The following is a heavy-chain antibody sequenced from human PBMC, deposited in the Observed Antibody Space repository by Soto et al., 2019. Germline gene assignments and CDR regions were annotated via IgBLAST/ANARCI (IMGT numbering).Heavy chain of an antibody. J-gene: IGHJ4*02. CDR2: ISGSGGST. D-gene: IGHD2-2*01. Sequence: GGSLRLSCAASGFTFSSYAMSWVRQAPGKGLEWVSAISGSGGSTYYADSVKGRFTISRDNSKNTLYLQMNSLRAEDTAVYYCAKDSGEDIVVVPAAMTFVYWGQGTLVTVSS. V-gene: IGHV3-23*01. CDR1: GFTFSSYA. CDR3: AKDSGEDIVVVPAAMTFVY.